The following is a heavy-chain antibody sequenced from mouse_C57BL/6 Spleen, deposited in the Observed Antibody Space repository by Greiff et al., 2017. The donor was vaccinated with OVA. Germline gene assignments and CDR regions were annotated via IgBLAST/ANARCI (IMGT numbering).Heavy chain of an antibody. CDR2: INPGSGGT. CDR3: ARSLYGNHGATDY. V-gene: IGHV1-54*01. D-gene: IGHD2-1*01. Sequence: QVQLQQSGAELVRPGTSVKVSCKASGYAFTNYLIEWVKQRPGQGLEWIGVINPGSGGTNYNEKFKGKATLTADKSSSTAYMQLSSLTSEDSAVYVCARSLYGNHGATDYWGQGTSVTVSS. CDR1: GYAFTNYL. J-gene: IGHJ4*01.